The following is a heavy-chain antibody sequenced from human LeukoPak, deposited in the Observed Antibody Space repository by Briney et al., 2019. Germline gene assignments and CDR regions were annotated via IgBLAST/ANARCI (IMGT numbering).Heavy chain of an antibody. D-gene: IGHD1-26*01. CDR3: AGKDPGRWDRDYC. CDR1: GYTFSGYY. J-gene: IGHJ4*02. Sequence: ASVRVSSKASGYTFSGYYIQWVRQAPGQGLEWMGWINPNSGGTNYAQKFQGRVTMTRDTSISKAYMELSRMRSDDTAVYYCAGKDPGRWDRDYCWVQGTLVTVSS. CDR2: INPNSGGT. V-gene: IGHV1-2*02.